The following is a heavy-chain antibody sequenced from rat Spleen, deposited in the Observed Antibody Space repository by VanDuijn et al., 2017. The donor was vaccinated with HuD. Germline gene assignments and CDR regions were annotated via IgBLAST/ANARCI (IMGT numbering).Heavy chain of an antibody. CDR3: SRDYSNYFPYWYFDV. D-gene: IGHD1-2*01. V-gene: IGHV5S13*01. CDR1: GFTFSNYD. J-gene: IGHJ1*01. Sequence: EVQLVESGGGLVQPGRSLKLSCEASGFTFSNYDMAWVRQAPTKGLEWIASISTGGGNTYYRDSVNGRFTISRDNAKNTQYLQMDSLRSEDTATYYCSRDYSNYFPYWYFDVWGPGTMVTVSS. CDR2: ISTGGGNT.